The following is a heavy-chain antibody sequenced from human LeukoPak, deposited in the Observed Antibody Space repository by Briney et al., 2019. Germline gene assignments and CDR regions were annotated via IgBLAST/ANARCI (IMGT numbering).Heavy chain of an antibody. CDR3: ARTYYYGSGNFYI. CDR1: EYNFTSYW. D-gene: IGHD3-10*01. V-gene: IGHV5-51*01. J-gene: IGHJ3*02. CDR2: IYPGDSDT. Sequence: GESLQISCKGSEYNFTSYWIGWVRQMPGKGLEWMGIIYPGDSDTRYSPSFQGQVTISADKSISTAYLQWSSLKASDTAMYYCARTYYYGSGNFYIWGQGTMVTVSS.